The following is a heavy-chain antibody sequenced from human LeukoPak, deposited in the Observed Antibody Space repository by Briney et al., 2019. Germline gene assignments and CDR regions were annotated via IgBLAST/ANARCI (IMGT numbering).Heavy chain of an antibody. CDR2: IYIGGST. CDR1: GFTVSSNY. J-gene: IGHJ3*02. D-gene: IGHD3-22*01. Sequence: GGSLRLSCAASGFTVSSNYMSWVRQAPGKGLEWVSVIYIGGSTYFADSVKGRFTISRDNSKNTLYLQMNSLRAEDTAVYYCASTVHYYDSGGYYGGNAFDIWGQGIMVTVSS. CDR3: ASTVHYYDSGGYYGGNAFDI. V-gene: IGHV3-66*01.